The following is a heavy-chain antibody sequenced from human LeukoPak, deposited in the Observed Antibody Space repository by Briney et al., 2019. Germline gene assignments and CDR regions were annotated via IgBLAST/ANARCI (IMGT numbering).Heavy chain of an antibody. D-gene: IGHD6-13*01. CDR1: GFTFSSYA. Sequence: GGSLRLSCAASGFTFSSYAMSWVRQAPGKGLEWVSAISGSGGSTYYADSVKGRFTISRDNSKNTLYLQMNSLRAEDTAVYYCAKVGSSSWYEYYFDYWSQGTLVTVSS. CDR2: ISGSGGST. CDR3: AKVGSSSWYEYYFDY. V-gene: IGHV3-23*01. J-gene: IGHJ4*02.